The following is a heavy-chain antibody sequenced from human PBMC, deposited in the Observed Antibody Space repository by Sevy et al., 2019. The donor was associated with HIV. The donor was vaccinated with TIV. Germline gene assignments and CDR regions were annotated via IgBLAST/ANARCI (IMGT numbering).Heavy chain of an antibody. J-gene: IGHJ4*02. D-gene: IGHD6-6*01. V-gene: IGHV3-21*01. CDR1: GFTFSSYS. CDR2: ISSSSYI. CDR3: ARDFFSVDESSIAAPNFDY. Sequence: GGSLRLSCAASGFTFSSYSMNWVRQAPGKGLEWVSSISSSSYIYYADSVKGRFTISRDNAKNSLYLQMNSLRAEDTAVYYCARDFFSVDESSIAAPNFDYWGQGTLVTVSS.